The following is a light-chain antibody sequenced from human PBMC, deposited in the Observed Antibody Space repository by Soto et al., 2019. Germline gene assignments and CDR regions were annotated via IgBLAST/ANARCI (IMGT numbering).Light chain of an antibody. Sequence: QSVLTQPASVSGSPGQSITISCTGTSSDVGSYNLVSWYQQHPGKAPKLMIYEGSKRPSGVSNRFSGSKSGNTASPTISGLQADDEADYYCCSYAGSSTSVIFGGGTKVTVL. J-gene: IGLJ2*01. CDR1: SSDVGSYNL. V-gene: IGLV2-23*01. CDR3: CSYAGSSTSVI. CDR2: EGS.